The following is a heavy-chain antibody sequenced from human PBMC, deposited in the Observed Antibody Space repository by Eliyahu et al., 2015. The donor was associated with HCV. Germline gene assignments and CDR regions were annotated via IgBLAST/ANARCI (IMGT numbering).Heavy chain of an antibody. CDR3: ATRITMLY. V-gene: IGHV3-48*04. J-gene: IGHJ4*02. Sequence: EVQLVESGGGLVQPGGSLXLXCXASGFTFSSYXMNWVRQAPGKGLEWVSYISSSSSTIYYADSVKGRFTISRDNAKNSLYLQMNSLRAEDTAVYYCATRITMLYWGQGTLVTVSS. CDR2: ISSSSSTI. CDR1: GFTFSSYX. D-gene: IGHD3-10*01.